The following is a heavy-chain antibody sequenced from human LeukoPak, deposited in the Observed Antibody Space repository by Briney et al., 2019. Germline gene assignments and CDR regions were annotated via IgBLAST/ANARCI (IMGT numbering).Heavy chain of an antibody. CDR1: GGSISSYY. D-gene: IGHD3-22*01. CDR3: ARGNYYESSGYYYHWYFDR. V-gene: IGHV4-59*01. J-gene: IGHJ2*01. CDR2: IYYSGST. Sequence: SETLSLTCTVSGGSISSYYWSWIRQPPGKGLEWIGYIYYSGSTNYNPSLKSRVTISVDTSKNQFSLKLSSVTAADTAVYYWARGNYYESSGYYYHWYFDRWGRGTLVTVSS.